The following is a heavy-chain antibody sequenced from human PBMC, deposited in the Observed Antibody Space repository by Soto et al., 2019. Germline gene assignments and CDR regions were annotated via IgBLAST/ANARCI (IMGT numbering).Heavy chain of an antibody. CDR2: INHSGST. V-gene: IGHV4-34*01. Sequence: QVQLQQWGAGLLKPSETLSLTCAVYGGSFSGYYWSWIRQPPGKGLEWIGEINHSGSTNYNPSLKSRVTISVDTSKNQFSLKLSSVTSADTAVYYCARGRDCGWYFYWVQGTLVTVSS. CDR3: ARGRDCGWYFY. CDR1: GGSFSGYY. D-gene: IGHD6-19*01. J-gene: IGHJ4*02.